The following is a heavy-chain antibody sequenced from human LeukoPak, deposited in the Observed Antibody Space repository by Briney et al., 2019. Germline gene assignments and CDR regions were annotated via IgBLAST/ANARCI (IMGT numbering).Heavy chain of an antibody. CDR2: INPKTGGT. CDR1: GYTFTGYF. CDR3: ARVGDGLNDAFDM. D-gene: IGHD5-24*01. Sequence: ASVKVSCKASGYTFTGYFMNWVRQAPGQGPEWMGRINPKTGGTNYAQKFQGRVTMTRDTSITTGYMELSRLRSDDTAVYYCARVGDGLNDAFDMWGQGTLVTVSS. J-gene: IGHJ3*02. V-gene: IGHV1-2*06.